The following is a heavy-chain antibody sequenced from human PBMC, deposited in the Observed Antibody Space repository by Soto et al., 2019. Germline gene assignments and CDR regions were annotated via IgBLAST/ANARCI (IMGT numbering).Heavy chain of an antibody. J-gene: IGHJ6*02. CDR3: AGGVTTSIGYHYYGMDV. CDR1: GGTFSSYT. CDR2: IIPILGIA. D-gene: IGHD4-17*01. V-gene: IGHV1-69*02. Sequence: QVQLVQSGAEVKKPGSSVKVSCKASGGTFSSYTISWVRQAPGQGLEWMGRIIPILGIANYAQKFQGRVTITADKSTSTAYMELSSLRSEDTAVYYCAGGVTTSIGYHYYGMDVWGQGTTVTVSS.